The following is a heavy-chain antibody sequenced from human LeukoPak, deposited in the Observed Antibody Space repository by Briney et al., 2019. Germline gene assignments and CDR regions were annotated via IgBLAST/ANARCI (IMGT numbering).Heavy chain of an antibody. V-gene: IGHV3-7*03. CDR2: IKQDGSEK. D-gene: IGHD6-6*01. CDR1: GFTFSSYW. Sequence: PGGSLRLSCAASGFTFSSYWMSWVRQAPGKGLEWVANIKQDGSEKYYVDSVKGRFTISRDNSKNTLYLQMNSLRAEDTAVYYCAKDLPIAARGPFDYWGQGTLVTVSS. J-gene: IGHJ4*02. CDR3: AKDLPIAARGPFDY.